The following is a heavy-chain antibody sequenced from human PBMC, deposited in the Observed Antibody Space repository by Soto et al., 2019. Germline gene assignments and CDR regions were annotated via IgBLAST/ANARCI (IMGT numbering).Heavy chain of an antibody. Sequence: ASVKVSCKASGYTFTSYGISWVRQAPGQGLEWMGWISAYNGNTNYAQKLQGRVTMTTDTSTSTAYMELRSLRSDDTAVYYCARQPRGYYYYYDMDVWGKGTTVTVSS. D-gene: IGHD6-13*01. CDR2: ISAYNGNT. CDR3: ARQPRGYYYYYDMDV. V-gene: IGHV1-18*01. CDR1: GYTFTSYG. J-gene: IGHJ6*03.